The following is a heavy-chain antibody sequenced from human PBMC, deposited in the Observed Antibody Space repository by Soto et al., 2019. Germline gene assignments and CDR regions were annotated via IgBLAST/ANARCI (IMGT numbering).Heavy chain of an antibody. CDR1: GFTFSNAW. J-gene: IGHJ4*02. CDR3: TTGRSGIRYFDY. CDR2: IKSKTDGGTT. Sequence: GGSLRLSCAASGFTFSNAWMSWVRQAPGKGLEWVGRIKSKTDGGTTDYAAPVKGRFTISRDDSKNTLYLQMNSLKTEDTAVYYCTTGRSGIRYFDYWGQGTLVTVSS. D-gene: IGHD3-10*01. V-gene: IGHV3-15*01.